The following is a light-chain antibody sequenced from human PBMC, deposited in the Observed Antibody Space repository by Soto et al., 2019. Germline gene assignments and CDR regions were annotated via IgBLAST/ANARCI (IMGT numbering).Light chain of an antibody. J-gene: IGKJ5*01. Sequence: DIQMTQSPSSVSASLGDSVTITCLASRVISSWLAWYQQKPGKAPNLLIYAASNLQSGVPSRFSASGSGTDFTLTINNLQPEDFATYYCQQSHTFPITFGQGTRLE. CDR1: RVISSW. V-gene: IGKV1-12*01. CDR3: QQSHTFPIT. CDR2: AAS.